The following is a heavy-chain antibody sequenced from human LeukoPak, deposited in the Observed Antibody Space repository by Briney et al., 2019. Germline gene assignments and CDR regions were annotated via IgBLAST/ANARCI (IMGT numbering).Heavy chain of an antibody. Sequence: GGSLRLSCAASGFTLSGSAMHWVRQASGKGLEWVGRIRSKANNYATTYAASVKGRFTISRDDSKNTAYLQMNSLKTEDTAVYYCTRTAPGDGMDVWGQGTTVTVSS. D-gene: IGHD3-10*01. V-gene: IGHV3-73*01. J-gene: IGHJ6*02. CDR3: TRTAPGDGMDV. CDR2: IRSKANNYAT. CDR1: GFTLSGSA.